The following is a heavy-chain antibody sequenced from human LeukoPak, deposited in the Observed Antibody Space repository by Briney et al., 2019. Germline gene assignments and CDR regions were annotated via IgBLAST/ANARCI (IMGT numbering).Heavy chain of an antibody. D-gene: IGHD3-22*01. V-gene: IGHV1-46*01. J-gene: IGHJ4*02. CDR1: GYTFTSYY. CDR3: ARDYRVSYDSSGYAPDY. Sequence: ASVKVSCKASGYTFTSYYMHWVRQAPGQGLEWMGIINPSGGSTSYAQKFQGRVTMTRDTYTSTVYMELSSLRSEDTAVYYCARDYRVSYDSSGYAPDYWGQGTLVTVSS. CDR2: INPSGGST.